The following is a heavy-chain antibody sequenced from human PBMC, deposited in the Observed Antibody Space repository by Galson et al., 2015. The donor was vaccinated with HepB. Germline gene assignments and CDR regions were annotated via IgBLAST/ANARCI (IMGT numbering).Heavy chain of an antibody. D-gene: IGHD1-7*01. CDR3: ARDSRLELPLNNYYSYGMDV. CDR2: VSGYDGSA. V-gene: IGHV1-18*01. CDR1: GYEFNKYG. Sequence: SVKVSCKASGYEFNKYGLSWVRQAPGQGLEWMGWVSGYDGSANYAPKFQARVTMTQEKSTGTAYMEMRSLRSDDTAVYYCARDSRLELPLNNYYSYGMDVWGQGTAAIVS. J-gene: IGHJ6*02.